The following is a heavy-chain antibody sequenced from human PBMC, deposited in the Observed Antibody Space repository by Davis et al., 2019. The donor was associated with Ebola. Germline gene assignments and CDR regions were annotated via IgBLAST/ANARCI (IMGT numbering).Heavy chain of an antibody. V-gene: IGHV4-59*08. CDR2: IYYRGST. CDR3: ARGVFEYSASSLDGFAM. D-gene: IGHD6-6*01. J-gene: IGHJ3*02. CDR1: GGSVSSDY. Sequence: SETLSLTCTVSGGSVSSDYWSWIRQPPGKGLEWIAYIYYRGSTNYNPSLRSRVTTSVDTSKNQFSLKLSSVTAADTAVSYCARGVFEYSASSLDGFAMWGQGTMVTVSS.